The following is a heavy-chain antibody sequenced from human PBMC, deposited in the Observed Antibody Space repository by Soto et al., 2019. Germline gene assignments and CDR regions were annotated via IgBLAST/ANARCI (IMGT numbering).Heavy chain of an antibody. CDR2: ISGHNGKA. V-gene: IGHV1-18*04. D-gene: IGHD6-13*01. CDR1: GYTFKSYD. CDR3: ARYSSSWYGWFDP. Sequence: ASVKVSCKASGYTFKSYDVMWVRKAPGQGLEWMGWISGHNGKADYAENFQGRVIMTTDTSTSTAYMELRSLRSDDTAVYYCARYSSSWYGWFDPWGQGTLVTVSS. J-gene: IGHJ5*02.